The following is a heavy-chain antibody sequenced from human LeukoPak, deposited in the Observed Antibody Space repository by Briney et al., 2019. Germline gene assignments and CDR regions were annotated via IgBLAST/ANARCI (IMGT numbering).Heavy chain of an antibody. CDR3: ARGGSRSYTSSTLDY. J-gene: IGHJ4*02. V-gene: IGHV4-59*01. CDR1: GGSINVYY. CDR2: ISYSGST. Sequence: PSETLSLTCSVSGGSINVYYWNWIRQSPGKGLEWIGSISYSGSTNYNPSLKSRVTISMDTSKNRFSRKVSSVIAADTAMYYCARGGSRSYTSSTLDYWGQGTLVTVSS. D-gene: IGHD6-6*01.